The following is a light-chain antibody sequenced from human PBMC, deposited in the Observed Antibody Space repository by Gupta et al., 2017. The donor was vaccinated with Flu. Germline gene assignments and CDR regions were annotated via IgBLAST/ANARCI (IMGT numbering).Light chain of an antibody. CDR2: DAS. J-gene: IGKJ3*01. Sequence: EIVLTQSPATLSLSPGERATLSCRASQSVSSYLAWYQQKPGQAPRLLIYDASNRATGIPARFSGSGSGTDFTLTISSLEPEDFAVYYCQQRSNWPPLTFGPGTKVEIK. CDR1: QSVSSY. CDR3: QQRSNWPPLT. V-gene: IGKV3-11*01.